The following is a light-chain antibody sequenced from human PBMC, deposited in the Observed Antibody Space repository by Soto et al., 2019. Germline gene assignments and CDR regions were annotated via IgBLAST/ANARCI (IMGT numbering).Light chain of an antibody. CDR1: QSVSNS. J-gene: IGKJ4*01. CDR3: QQRSNRPLLWT. CDR2: DAS. V-gene: IGKV3-11*01. Sequence: EIVLTQSPATLSLSPGERATLSCRASQSVSNSLAWYQQKPGQAPRLLIYDASNSATGIPARFSGSGSGTDFTLTISSLEPEDFAVYYCQQRSNRPLLWTFGGVTKVEIK.